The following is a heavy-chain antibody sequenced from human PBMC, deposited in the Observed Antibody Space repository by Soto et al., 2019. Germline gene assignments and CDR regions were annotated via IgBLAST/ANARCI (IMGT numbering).Heavy chain of an antibody. CDR1: GYSFTSYW. Sequence: PGESLKISCKGSGYSFTSYWIGWVRQMPWKGLEWMGIIYPGDSDTRYSPSFQGQVTISADKSISTAYLQWSSLKASDTAMYYCARHDIAAAGADYYYYYGMDVWGQGTTVTVSS. D-gene: IGHD6-13*01. V-gene: IGHV5-51*01. J-gene: IGHJ6*02. CDR2: IYPGDSDT. CDR3: ARHDIAAAGADYYYYYGMDV.